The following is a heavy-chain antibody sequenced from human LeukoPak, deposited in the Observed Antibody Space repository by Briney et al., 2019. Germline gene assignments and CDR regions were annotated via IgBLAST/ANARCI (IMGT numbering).Heavy chain of an antibody. D-gene: IGHD2-2*01. V-gene: IGHV4-39*01. CDR1: GASISSITYY. Sequence: PSETLSLTCTVSGASISSITYYWGWIRQPPGKGLEWIGSIYYSGSTYYTTSLKSRVTISIDTSNNQSSLKLTSVTAADTAVYYCARYHSTWGLNYWGQGTLVTVSS. J-gene: IGHJ4*02. CDR3: ARYHSTWGLNY. CDR2: IYYSGST.